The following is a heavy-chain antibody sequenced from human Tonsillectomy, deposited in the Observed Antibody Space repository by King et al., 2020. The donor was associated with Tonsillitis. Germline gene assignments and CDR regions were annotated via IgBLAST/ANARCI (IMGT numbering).Heavy chain of an antibody. CDR3: AKRMGDGSGKAPFDY. J-gene: IGHJ4*02. CDR2: ISSSGGTI. Sequence: VQLVESGGGLVKPGGSLRLSCAASGLTFSDYYMSWIRQAPGKGLEWVSYISSSGGTIYYADSMKGRFTISRDNAKNSLHLQMNSLRAEDTAVYYCAKRMGDGSGKAPFDYWGQGTLVTVSS. CDR1: GLTFSDYY. V-gene: IGHV3-11*01. D-gene: IGHD3-10*01.